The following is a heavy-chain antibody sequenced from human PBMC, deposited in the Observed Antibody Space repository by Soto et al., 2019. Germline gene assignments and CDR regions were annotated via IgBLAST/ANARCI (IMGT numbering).Heavy chain of an antibody. CDR3: ARPLPYYDPAPHACDI. Sequence: GASVKVSCKASGGTFSSYAISWVRQAPGQGLEWMGGIIPIFGTANYAQKFQGRVTITADESTSTAYMELSSLRSEDTAVYYCARPLPYYDPAPHACDIWGQGTMVTVSS. V-gene: IGHV1-69*13. J-gene: IGHJ3*02. D-gene: IGHD3-22*01. CDR1: GGTFSSYA. CDR2: IIPIFGTA.